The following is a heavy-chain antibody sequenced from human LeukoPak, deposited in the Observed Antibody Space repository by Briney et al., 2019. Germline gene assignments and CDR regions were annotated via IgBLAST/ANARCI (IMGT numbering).Heavy chain of an antibody. V-gene: IGHV4-4*07. J-gene: IGHJ4*02. CDR3: ASTYYYDSSGYYYFDY. CDR1: GGSISSYY. CDR2: IDTSGNT. Sequence: SETLSLTCTVSGGSISSYYWTWIRQPAGKGLEWIGRIDTSGNTNYKPSLKSRVTMSVDTSKNQFSLKLSSVTAADTAVYYCASTYYYDSSGYYYFDYWGQGTLVTVSS. D-gene: IGHD3-22*01.